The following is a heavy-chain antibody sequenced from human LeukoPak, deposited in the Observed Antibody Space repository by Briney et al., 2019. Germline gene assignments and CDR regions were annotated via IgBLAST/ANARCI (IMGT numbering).Heavy chain of an antibody. CDR3: ARDQGSSFPYYYYYMDV. D-gene: IGHD6-6*01. V-gene: IGHV4-61*02. J-gene: IGHJ6*03. CDR2: IYTSGST. Sequence: SETLSLTCTVSGASISSGSYYWSWIRQPAGKGLEWIGRIYTSGSTNYNPSLKSRVTISVDTSKNQFSLKLSSVTAADTAVYYCARDQGSSFPYYYYYMDVWGKGTTVTVSS. CDR1: GASISSGSYY.